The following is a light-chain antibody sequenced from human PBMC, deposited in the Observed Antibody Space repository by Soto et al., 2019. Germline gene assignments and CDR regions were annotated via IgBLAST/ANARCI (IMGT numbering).Light chain of an antibody. CDR3: QQRSNWPLT. CDR2: GAS. V-gene: IGKV3-11*01. CDR1: QSVSSK. J-gene: IGKJ4*01. Sequence: EIMITQSPATLSVSPGERATLSCRASQSVSSKLAWYQQKPGQAPRLLIYGASARATGIPARFSGSGSGTDFTLTISSLEPEDFAVYYCQQRSNWPLTFGGGTKVDIK.